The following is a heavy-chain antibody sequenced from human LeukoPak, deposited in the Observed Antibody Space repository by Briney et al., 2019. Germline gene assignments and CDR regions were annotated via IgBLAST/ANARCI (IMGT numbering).Heavy chain of an antibody. D-gene: IGHD3-10*01. CDR1: GFTVSSNY. V-gene: IGHV3-66*01. CDR2: IYSSGST. CDR3: AREALGGGGY. J-gene: IGHJ4*02. Sequence: GGSLRLSCAASGFTVSSNYMSWVRQAPGKGLEWVSIIYSSGSTYYADSVKGRFTISRDNSKNTLYLQMNSLRAEDTAVYHCAREALGGGGYWGQGTLVTVSS.